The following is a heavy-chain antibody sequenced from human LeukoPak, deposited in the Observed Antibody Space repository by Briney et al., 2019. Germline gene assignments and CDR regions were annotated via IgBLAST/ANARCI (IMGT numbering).Heavy chain of an antibody. J-gene: IGHJ4*02. CDR1: GFTFSNYW. V-gene: IGHV3-7*03. CDR3: ARNPLMGSSWYYYFDY. Sequence: GGSLRLSCAASGFTFSNYWISWVRQAPGKGLEWVANIKQDGSEKDYMDSVKGRFTISRDNAKNSLYLQMNSLRAEDTAVYYCARNPLMGSSWYYYFDYWGQGTLVTVSS. D-gene: IGHD6-13*01. CDR2: IKQDGSEK.